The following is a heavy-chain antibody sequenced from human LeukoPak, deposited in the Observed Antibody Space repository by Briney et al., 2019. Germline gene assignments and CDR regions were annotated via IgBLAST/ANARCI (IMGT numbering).Heavy chain of an antibody. D-gene: IGHD5-18*01. CDR1: GFTFSHYY. CDR3: ARVGLGSLQLWDYFDH. J-gene: IGHJ4*02. CDR2: ISSSGSTI. V-gene: IGHV3-11*01. Sequence: PGGSLRLSCAASGFTFSHYYMSWIRQAPGKGLEWVSYISSSGSTIYYADSVKGRFTISRDNAKNSLYLQMNSLRAEDTAVYYCARVGLGSLQLWDYFDHGRQGTLATVSS.